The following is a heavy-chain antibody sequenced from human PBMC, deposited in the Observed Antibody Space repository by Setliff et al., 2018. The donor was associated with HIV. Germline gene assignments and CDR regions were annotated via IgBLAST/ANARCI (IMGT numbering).Heavy chain of an antibody. CDR2: INHSGTT. Sequence: SETLSLTCAVYGGSFSGYFRTWIRQPPGKGLEWIGEINHSGTTNYSPSLKSRVAISVGMSKNQFSLKLSSVTPADTAVYYCARGRGSSPYRWFDPWGQGTLVTVSS. CDR3: ARGRGSSPYRWFDP. J-gene: IGHJ5*02. V-gene: IGHV4-34*01. D-gene: IGHD6-19*01. CDR1: GGSFSGYF.